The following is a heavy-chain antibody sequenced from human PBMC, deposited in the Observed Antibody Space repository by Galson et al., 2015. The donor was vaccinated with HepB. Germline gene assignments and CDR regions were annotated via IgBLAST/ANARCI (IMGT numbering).Heavy chain of an antibody. Sequence: SLRLSCAASGFTFSSYAMHWVRQAPGKGLEWVAVISYDGSNKYYADSVKGRFTISRDNSRNTLYLQMNSLRAEDTAVYYCARDRVFERSGYNSYYFDYWGQGTLVTVSS. CDR1: GFTFSSYA. D-gene: IGHD5-24*01. V-gene: IGHV3-30-3*01. J-gene: IGHJ4*02. CDR2: ISYDGSNK. CDR3: ARDRVFERSGYNSYYFDY.